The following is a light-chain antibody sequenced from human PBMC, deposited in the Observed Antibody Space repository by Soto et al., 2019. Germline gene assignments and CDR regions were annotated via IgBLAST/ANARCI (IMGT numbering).Light chain of an antibody. Sequence: DIQMTQSPSSLSASVGDRVTITCRASQSISSYLNWYQQKPGKAPKLLIYAASSLQSGVPSRFSGSGSGTEFTLTISSLQPEDFATYYCLQHNSYPQTFGGGTKVDIK. J-gene: IGKJ4*01. V-gene: IGKV1-17*01. CDR2: AAS. CDR3: LQHNSYPQT. CDR1: QSISSY.